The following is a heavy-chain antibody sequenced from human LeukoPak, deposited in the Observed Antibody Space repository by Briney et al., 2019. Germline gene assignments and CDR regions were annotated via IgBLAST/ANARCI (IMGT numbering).Heavy chain of an antibody. V-gene: IGHV1-2*02. Sequence: ASVKVSCKASGYTFTGYYMHRVRQAPGQALEWMGWINANSGGTNYAQKFQGRVTMTRDTSISTDYMELSRLRSDDTAVYYCARGRGCSSTSCYTNWFDPWGQGTLVTVSS. CDR1: GYTFTGYY. D-gene: IGHD2-2*02. CDR2: INANSGGT. J-gene: IGHJ5*02. CDR3: ARGRGCSSTSCYTNWFDP.